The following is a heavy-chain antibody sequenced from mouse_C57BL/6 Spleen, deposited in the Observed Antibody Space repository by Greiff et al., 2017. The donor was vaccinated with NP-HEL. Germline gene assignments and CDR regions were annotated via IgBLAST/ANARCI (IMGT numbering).Heavy chain of an antibody. CDR2: IYPRSGNT. D-gene: IGHD2-4*01. CDR1: GYTFTSYG. Sequence: QVQLQQSGAELARPGASVKLSCKASGYTFTSYGISWVKQRTGQGLEWIGEIYPRSGNTYYNEKFKGKATLTADKSSSTAYMELRSLTSEDSAVYFCARDGGDYDSTAWFAYWGQGTLVTVSA. CDR3: ARDGGDYDSTAWFAY. J-gene: IGHJ3*01. V-gene: IGHV1-81*01.